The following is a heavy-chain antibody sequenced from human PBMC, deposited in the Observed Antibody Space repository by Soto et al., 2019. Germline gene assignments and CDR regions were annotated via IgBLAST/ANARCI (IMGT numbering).Heavy chain of an antibody. J-gene: IGHJ5*02. D-gene: IGHD3-10*01. CDR1: GFSLTTRGVG. CDR2: IYWDDDK. V-gene: IGHV2-5*02. Sequence: QITLKESGPPLVKPTQTLTLTCTFSGFSLTTRGVGVAWIRQPPGKALECLALIYWDDDKRYSPSLQSRLSITKDPSKNQVVLTMTNVDPVDTATYYCAHIPNYYQYDWFDPWGQGTLVSVSS. CDR3: AHIPNYYQYDWFDP.